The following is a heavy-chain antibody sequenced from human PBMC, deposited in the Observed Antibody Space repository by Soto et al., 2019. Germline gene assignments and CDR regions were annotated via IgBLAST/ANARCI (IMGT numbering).Heavy chain of an antibody. V-gene: IGHV1-18*01. J-gene: IGHJ6*02. CDR2: ISAYNGNI. Sequence: QAQLVQSGAEVKKPGVSVKVSCKASGYTFTSYGITWVRQAPGQGLEWMGWISAYNGNINYAQKVQGRVTMTTDTSTSTAYMDLGSLRSDDTAVYYCARDKPIWFVESLVRGGMDVWGQGTTVTVSS. CDR1: GYTFTSYG. D-gene: IGHD3-10*01. CDR3: ARDKPIWFVESLVRGGMDV.